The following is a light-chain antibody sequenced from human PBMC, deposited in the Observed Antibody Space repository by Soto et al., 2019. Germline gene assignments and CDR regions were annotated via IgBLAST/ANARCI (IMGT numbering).Light chain of an antibody. CDR3: QQANTLPPT. V-gene: IGKV1D-12*01. CDR1: QGLNTW. CDR2: AAS. J-gene: IGKJ3*01. Sequence: IQMTQSPASVSASVGDRVTITCRASQGLNTWLAWYQHKPGQAPKLLIHAASTLQSGVPSRFRGSGFGTDFTLTISSLQPEDFATYYCQQANTLPPTFGPGTKVDIK.